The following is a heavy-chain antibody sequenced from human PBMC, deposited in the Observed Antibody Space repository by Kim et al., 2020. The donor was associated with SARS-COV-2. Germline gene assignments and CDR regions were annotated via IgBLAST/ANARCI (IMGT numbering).Heavy chain of an antibody. CDR2: GRT. CDR3: ARAAGYSDS. J-gene: IGHJ4*02. Sequence: GRTNYNPSLESRVIISVDTSKNQFSLRLISVTAADTAVYYCARAAGYSDSWGRGALVTVSS. D-gene: IGHD6-13*01. V-gene: IGHV4-34*01.